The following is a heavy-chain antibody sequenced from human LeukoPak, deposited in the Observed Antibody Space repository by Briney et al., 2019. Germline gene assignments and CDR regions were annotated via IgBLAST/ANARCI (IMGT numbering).Heavy chain of an antibody. V-gene: IGHV3-74*01. CDR2: INSDGSST. Sequence: PGGSLGLSCAASGFTFSSYWMHWVRQAPGKGLVWVSRINSDGSSTSYADSVKGRFTISRDNAKNTLYLQMNSLRAEDTAVYYCARDGSWSKFDYWGQGTLVTVSS. D-gene: IGHD6-13*01. J-gene: IGHJ4*02. CDR1: GFTFSSYW. CDR3: ARDGSWSKFDY.